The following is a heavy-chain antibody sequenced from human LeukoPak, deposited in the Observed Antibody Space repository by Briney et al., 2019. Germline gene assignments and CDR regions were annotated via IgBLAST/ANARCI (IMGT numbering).Heavy chain of an antibody. D-gene: IGHD5-24*01. CDR2: ISPSGGST. J-gene: IGHJ5*02. Sequence: ASVKLSCKAFGDTFTGYWMHWVRQAPGQGPEWMGVISPSGGSTIYAQKFKGRVTLTRDMSTSTDYLELSSLRSEDTAVYYCARDNSVRDEAWWFNPWGQGTLVTVSS. V-gene: IGHV1-46*01. CDR1: GDTFTGYW. CDR3: ARDNSVRDEAWWFNP.